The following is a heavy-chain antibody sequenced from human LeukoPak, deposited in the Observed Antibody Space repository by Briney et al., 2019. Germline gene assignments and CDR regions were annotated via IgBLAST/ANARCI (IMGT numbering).Heavy chain of an antibody. Sequence: ASVEVSCKGSGYTFTKYAISWVRQAPGQGLEYIGWIDTNTGNPTYAQGFTGRFVFSLDTSVSTAYLQISSLKAEDSAIYFCANCYDSSGFFAYWGQGTLVTVSS. CDR3: ANCYDSSGFFAY. D-gene: IGHD3-22*01. J-gene: IGHJ4*02. CDR2: IDTNTGNP. CDR1: GYTFTKYA. V-gene: IGHV7-4-1*02.